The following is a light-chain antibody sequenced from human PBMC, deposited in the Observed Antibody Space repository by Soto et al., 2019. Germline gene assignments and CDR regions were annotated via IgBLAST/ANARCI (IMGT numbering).Light chain of an antibody. J-gene: IGKJ3*01. V-gene: IGKV3-11*01. CDR2: DAS. Sequence: EVVLTQSPATLSLSPGDRATLSCRASQSVSIDFAWYQQKPGQAPRLLIYDASNRATCIPARFSGSGSGTDFTLTISSLEPEDFAVYYFQHRHNFGPGTKVDIK. CDR3: QHRHN. CDR1: QSVSID.